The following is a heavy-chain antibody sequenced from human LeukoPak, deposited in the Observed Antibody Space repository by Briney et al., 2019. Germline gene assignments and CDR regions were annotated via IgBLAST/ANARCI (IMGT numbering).Heavy chain of an antibody. D-gene: IGHD2-2*01. J-gene: IGHJ4*02. CDR3: AKDSSICSSTSCYPSPFDY. CDR2: ISGSGGST. Sequence: PGGSLRLSCAASGFTFSSYAMSWVRQAPGKGLEWVSAISGSGGSTYYADSVKGRFTISRDNSKNTLYLQMNSLRAEDTAVYYCAKDSSICSSTSCYPSPFDYWGQGTLVTVSP. V-gene: IGHV3-23*01. CDR1: GFTFSSYA.